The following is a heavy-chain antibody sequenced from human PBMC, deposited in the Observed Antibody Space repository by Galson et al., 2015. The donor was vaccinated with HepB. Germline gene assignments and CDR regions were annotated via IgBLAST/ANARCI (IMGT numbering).Heavy chain of an antibody. D-gene: IGHD2-21*02. CDR3: ARLNALVTATQPFDY. J-gene: IGHJ4*02. CDR1: GDSINNSSYS. Sequence: SLTCSVSGDSINNSSYSWGWIRQPPGKGLEWIGTIYSSGSTYCNPSLKSRVTISVGTSKNQLSLKLASVTATDTAVYYGARLNALVTATQPFDYWGQRTLVTVSS. CDR2: IYSSGST. V-gene: IGHV4-39*01.